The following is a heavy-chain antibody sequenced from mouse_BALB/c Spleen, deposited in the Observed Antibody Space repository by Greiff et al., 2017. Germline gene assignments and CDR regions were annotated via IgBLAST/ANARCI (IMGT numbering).Heavy chain of an antibody. J-gene: IGHJ3*01. D-gene: IGHD2-4*01. CDR2: ISSGGST. CDR1: GFTFSSYA. Sequence: EVKLVESGGGLVKPGGSLKLSCAASGFTFSSYAMSWVRQTPEKRLEWVASISSGGSTYYPDSVKGRFTISRDNARNILYLQMSSLRSEDTAMYYCAREEELRRVAYWGQGTLVTVSA. V-gene: IGHV5-6-5*01. CDR3: AREEELRRVAY.